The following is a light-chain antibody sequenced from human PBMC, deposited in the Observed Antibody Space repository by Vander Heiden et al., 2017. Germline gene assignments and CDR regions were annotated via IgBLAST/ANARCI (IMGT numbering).Light chain of an antibody. CDR1: QSVSSN. V-gene: IGKV3-15*01. Sequence: DIVMTQSPATLSVSPGERATLSCRASQSVSSNLAWYQQKPGHAPKLLIFGASTRATGIPARFSGSGSGTEFTLTISSLQSEDFAVYYCQQYNNWPRTFGQGTKVEIK. CDR3: QQYNNWPRT. J-gene: IGKJ1*01. CDR2: GAS.